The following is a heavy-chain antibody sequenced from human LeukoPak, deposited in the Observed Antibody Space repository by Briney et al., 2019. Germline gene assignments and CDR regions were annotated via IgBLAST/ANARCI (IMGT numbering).Heavy chain of an antibody. D-gene: IGHD3-9*01. Sequence: PSENQSLTCAVYGGSFSGYYWSWIRQPPGKGLEWIGEINHSGSTNYNPSLKSRVTISVDTSKNQFSLKLSSVTAADTAVYYCARDGDILTGYLSHSTFDYWGQGTLVTVSS. J-gene: IGHJ4*02. CDR1: GGSFSGYY. V-gene: IGHV4-34*01. CDR2: INHSGST. CDR3: ARDGDILTGYLSHSTFDY.